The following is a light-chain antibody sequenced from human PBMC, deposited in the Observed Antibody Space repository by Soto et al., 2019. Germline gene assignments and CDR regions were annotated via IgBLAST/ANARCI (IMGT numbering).Light chain of an antibody. CDR1: SSDISGYNY. J-gene: IGLJ1*01. V-gene: IGLV2-14*01. Sequence: QSVLTQPASVSGSPGQSITISCTGSSSDISGYNYVSWYQQHPGKVPKLMIFEVSNRPSGVSIRFSGSRSGNTASLTISGLQAEDEADYYCSSYTGSSTLVFGTGTKVTVL. CDR2: EVS. CDR3: SSYTGSSTLV.